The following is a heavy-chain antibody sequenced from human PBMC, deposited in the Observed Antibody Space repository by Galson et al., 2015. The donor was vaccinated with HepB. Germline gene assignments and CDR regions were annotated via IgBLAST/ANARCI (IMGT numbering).Heavy chain of an antibody. CDR3: AGGYCDSTTCYNKAFEI. CDR2: IIPIFATS. V-gene: IGHV1-69*06. CDR1: GGTFRFYA. Sequence: SVKVSCKASGGTFRFYAISWVRQAPGQGLEWMGGIIPIFATSDSASKFQDRVTITADKSSSTAYMELRSLRSEDTAMYYCAGGYCDSTTCYNKAFEIWGQGTMVTVSS. D-gene: IGHD2/OR15-2a*01. J-gene: IGHJ3*02.